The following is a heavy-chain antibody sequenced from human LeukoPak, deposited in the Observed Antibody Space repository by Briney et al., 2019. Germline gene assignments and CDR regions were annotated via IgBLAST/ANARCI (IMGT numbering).Heavy chain of an antibody. D-gene: IGHD6-19*01. CDR3: ARIPFRAVAATEDWFDP. Sequence: PSETLSLTCAVYGGSFSGYYWSWIRQPPGKGLEWIGEINHSGSTNYNPSLKSRVTISVDTSKNQFSLKLSSVTAADTAEYYCARIPFRAVAATEDWFDPWGQGTLVTVSS. CDR2: INHSGST. J-gene: IGHJ5*02. V-gene: IGHV4-34*01. CDR1: GGSFSGYY.